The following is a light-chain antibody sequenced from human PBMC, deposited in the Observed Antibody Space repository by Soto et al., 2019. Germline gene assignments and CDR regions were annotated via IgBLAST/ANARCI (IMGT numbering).Light chain of an antibody. V-gene: IGLV2-11*01. Sequence: QSALTQPRSVSGSPGQSVTMSCTGTGSDVGGSKFVSWYQQHPGKVPKLMIYDVNKRPSGVPDRFSGSKSGNTASLTISGLLAEDEADYYCYSHAGTYYVFGTGTKVTVL. J-gene: IGLJ1*01. CDR3: YSHAGTYYV. CDR1: GSDVGGSKF. CDR2: DVN.